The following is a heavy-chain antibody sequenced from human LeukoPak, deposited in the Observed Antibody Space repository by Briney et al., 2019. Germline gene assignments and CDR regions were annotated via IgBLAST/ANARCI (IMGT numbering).Heavy chain of an antibody. D-gene: IGHD5-12*01. CDR2: INWNGGST. CDR3: ARDGGYSGYDYFDY. V-gene: IGHV3-20*04. Sequence: GGSLRLSCAASGFTFDDYGMSWVRQAPGKGLEWVSGINWNGGSTGYADSVKGRFTISRDNAKNSLYLQMNSLRAGDTALYYCARDGGYSGYDYFDYWGQGTLVTVSS. CDR1: GFTFDDYG. J-gene: IGHJ4*02.